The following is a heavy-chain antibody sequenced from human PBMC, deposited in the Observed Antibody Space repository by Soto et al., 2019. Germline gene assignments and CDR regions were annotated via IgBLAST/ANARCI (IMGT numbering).Heavy chain of an antibody. Sequence: GGSLRLSCAASGFTFSSYSMNWVRQAPGKGLEWVSSISSSSSYIYYADSVKGRFTISRDNAKNSLYLQMNSLRAEDTAVYYCARGRCSSTSCYAPFFWGQGTLVTVSS. D-gene: IGHD2-2*01. CDR2: ISSSSSYI. J-gene: IGHJ4*02. CDR1: GFTFSSYS. V-gene: IGHV3-21*01. CDR3: ARGRCSSTSCYAPFF.